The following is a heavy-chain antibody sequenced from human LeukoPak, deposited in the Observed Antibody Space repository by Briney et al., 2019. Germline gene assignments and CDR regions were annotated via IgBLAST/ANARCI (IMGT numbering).Heavy chain of an antibody. CDR2: IYYSGST. CDR3: ARFDYGDYWFDP. J-gene: IGHJ5*02. Sequence: SETLSLTCTVSGGSISSGDYYWSWIPQPPGKGLEWIGYIYYSGSTYYNPSLKSRVTISVDTSKNQFSLKLSSVTAADTAVYYCARFDYGDYWFDPWGQGTLVTVSS. V-gene: IGHV4-30-4*08. D-gene: IGHD4-17*01. CDR1: GGSISSGDYY.